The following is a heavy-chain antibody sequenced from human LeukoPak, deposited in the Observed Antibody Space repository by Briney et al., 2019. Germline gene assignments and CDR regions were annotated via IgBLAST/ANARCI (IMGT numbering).Heavy chain of an antibody. V-gene: IGHV3-23*01. CDR1: GFTFSSYA. CDR2: ISGSGGST. CDR3: ATGSGRGFGELWTVFDY. J-gene: IGHJ4*02. Sequence: GGSLRLSCAASGFTFSSYAMSWVRQAPGKGLEWVSAISGSGGSTYYADSVKGRFTISRDNSKNTLYLQMNSLRSEDTAVYYCATGSGRGFGELWTVFDYWGQGTLVTVSS. D-gene: IGHD3-10*01.